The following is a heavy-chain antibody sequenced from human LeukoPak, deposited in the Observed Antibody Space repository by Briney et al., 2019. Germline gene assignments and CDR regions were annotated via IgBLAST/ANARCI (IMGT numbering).Heavy chain of an antibody. J-gene: IGHJ4*02. V-gene: IGHV3-30*03. Sequence: PGGSLRLSCAASGVTFRSYGMHWVRQAPGKGLEWVALISSDGNDKLYGESVRGRFTVSRDDSKSTLYLQMNSLRAADTVVYYCTTKVIRGNSGDDYDDWGQGTLVTVSS. CDR1: GVTFRSYG. D-gene: IGHD5-12*01. CDR2: ISSDGNDK. CDR3: TTKVIRGNSGDDYDD.